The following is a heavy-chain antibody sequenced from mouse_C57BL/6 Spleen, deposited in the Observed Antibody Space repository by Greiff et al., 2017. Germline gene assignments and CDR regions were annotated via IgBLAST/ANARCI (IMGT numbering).Heavy chain of an antibody. Sequence: DVKVEESGGGLVKPGGSLKLSCAASGFTFSDYGMHWVRQAPEKGLEWVAYISSGSSTIYYADTVKGRFTISRDNAKNTLFLQMTRLRSEDTAMYYCARDYYGTPYAMDYWGQGTSVTVSS. CDR3: ARDYYGTPYAMDY. V-gene: IGHV5-17*01. CDR2: ISSGSSTI. CDR1: GFTFSDYG. J-gene: IGHJ4*01. D-gene: IGHD1-1*01.